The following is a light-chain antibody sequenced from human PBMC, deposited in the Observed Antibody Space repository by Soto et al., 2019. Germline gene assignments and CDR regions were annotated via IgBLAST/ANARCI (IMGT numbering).Light chain of an antibody. CDR2: SAS. V-gene: IGKV3-15*01. CDR3: QQYINGYT. J-gene: IGKJ2*01. CDR1: QSVSSS. Sequence: EVVMTQSPATLSVFPGERVTLSCRASQSVSSSLAWYQQKPGHAPRLLIYSASTRATGIPARFSGSGSGTEFTLTISSLESEDFAVYYCQQYINGYTFGQGTKLEIK.